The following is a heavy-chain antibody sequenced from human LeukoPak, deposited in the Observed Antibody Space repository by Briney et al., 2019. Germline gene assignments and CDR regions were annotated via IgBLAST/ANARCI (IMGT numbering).Heavy chain of an antibody. CDR2: ISAYNGNT. Sequence: ASVKVSRKASGYTFTSYGISWVRQAPGQGLEWMGWISAYNGNTNYAQKFQGRVTMTADTSTSTAYMELRSLRSDDTAMYYCVRDHIVVVTAIPSLPDYWGQGTLVTVSS. CDR3: VRDHIVVVTAIPSLPDY. J-gene: IGHJ4*02. D-gene: IGHD2-21*02. V-gene: IGHV1-18*01. CDR1: GYTFTSYG.